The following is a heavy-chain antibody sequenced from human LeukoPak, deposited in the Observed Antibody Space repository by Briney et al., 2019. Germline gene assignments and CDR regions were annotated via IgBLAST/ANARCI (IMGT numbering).Heavy chain of an antibody. CDR1: GDSVSSNSAA. Sequence: SQTLSLTCAISGDSVSSNSAAWNWIRQSPSRGLEWLGRTYYRSKWYNDYAVSVKSRITINPDTSKNQFSLQLNSVTPEDTAVYYRARSHSSGWYGYYYYGMDVWGQGTTVTVSS. D-gene: IGHD6-19*01. CDR3: ARSHSSGWYGYYYYGMDV. J-gene: IGHJ6*02. CDR2: TYYRSKWYN. V-gene: IGHV6-1*01.